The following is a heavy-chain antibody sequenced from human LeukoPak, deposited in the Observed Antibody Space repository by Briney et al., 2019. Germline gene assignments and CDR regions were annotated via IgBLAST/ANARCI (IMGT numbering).Heavy chain of an antibody. J-gene: IGHJ4*02. CDR1: GFTFSSYW. CDR2: IKQDGREK. CDR3: ARGAWTSDR. V-gene: IGHV3-7*01. Sequence: GGSLRLSCVASGFTFSSYWMSWVRQAPGKGLEWVANIKQDGREKYYVDSVKGRFTISTDTAKNSLYLQMNSLRAEDTAVYYCARGAWTSDRWGQGTLVTVSS. D-gene: IGHD3/OR15-3a*01.